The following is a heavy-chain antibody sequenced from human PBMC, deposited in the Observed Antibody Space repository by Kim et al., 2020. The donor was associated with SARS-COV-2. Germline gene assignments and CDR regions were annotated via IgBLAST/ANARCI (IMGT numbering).Heavy chain of an antibody. V-gene: IGHV4-39*01. J-gene: IGHJ6*02. CDR3: ASPGSGDSSGYYLSYGMDV. CDR1: GGSISSSSYY. Sequence: SETLSLTCTVSGGSISSSSYYWGWIRQPPGKGLEWIGSIYYSGSTYYNPSLKSRVTISVDTSKNQFSLKLSSVTAADTAVYYCASPGSGDSSGYYLSYGMDVWGQGTTVTVSS. D-gene: IGHD3-22*01. CDR2: IYYSGST.